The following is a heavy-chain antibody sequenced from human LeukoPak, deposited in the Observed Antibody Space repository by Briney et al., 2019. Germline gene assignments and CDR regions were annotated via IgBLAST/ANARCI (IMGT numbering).Heavy chain of an antibody. J-gene: IGHJ4*02. CDR2: ISDSGGRT. V-gene: IGHV3-23*01. CDR3: AKRGVVIRVILVGFHKEAYYFDS. CDR1: GITLSNYG. D-gene: IGHD3-22*01. Sequence: GGSLKLSCAVSGITLSNYGMTWVRQAPGKGLEWVAGISDSGGRTNYADSVKGRFTISRDNPKNTLYLQMNSLRAEDTAVYFCAKRGVVIRVILVGFHKEAYYFDSWGQGALVTVSS.